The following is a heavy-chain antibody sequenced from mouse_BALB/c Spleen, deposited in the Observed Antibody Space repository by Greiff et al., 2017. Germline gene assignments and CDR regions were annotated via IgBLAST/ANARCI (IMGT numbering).Heavy chain of an antibody. CDR2: IWSGGST. J-gene: IGHJ3*01. CDR1: GFSLTSYG. V-gene: IGHV2-4-1*01. CDR3: ARSDAYGNYVWFAY. Sequence: VKLMESGPGLVAPSQSLSITCTVSGFSLTSYGVHWVRQSPGKGLEWLGVIWSGGSTDYNAAFISRLSISKDNSKSQVFFKMNSLQADDTAIYYCARSDAYGNYVWFAYWGQGTLVTVSA. D-gene: IGHD2-1*01.